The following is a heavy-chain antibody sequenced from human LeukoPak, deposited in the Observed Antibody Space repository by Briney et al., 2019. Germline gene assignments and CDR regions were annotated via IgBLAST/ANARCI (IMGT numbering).Heavy chain of an antibody. V-gene: IGHV4-4*07. CDR3: ARGYGSGILGWFDP. Sequence: SETLSLTCTVSGGSISSYYWSWIRQPAGKGLEWIGRIYTSGSTNYNPSLKSRVTMSVDTSKNQFSLKLSSVTAADTAVYYCARGYGSGILGWFDPWGQGTLVTVSS. J-gene: IGHJ5*02. CDR1: GGSISSYY. D-gene: IGHD3-10*01. CDR2: IYTSGST.